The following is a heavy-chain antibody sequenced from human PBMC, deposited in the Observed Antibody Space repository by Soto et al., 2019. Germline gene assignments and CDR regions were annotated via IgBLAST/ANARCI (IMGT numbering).Heavy chain of an antibody. J-gene: IGHJ4*02. CDR2: IYYSGST. Sequence: QLQLQESGPGLVKPSETLSLTCTVSGGSISTSSYYWGWIRQPPGKGLEWIGSIYYSGSTYYNPSLTGXVXLXXDTSKNPFSRRRSSVTAADTAVYYGARDYDSSGDYWGQGTLVTVSS. CDR3: ARDYDSSGDY. CDR1: GGSISTSSYY. D-gene: IGHD3-22*01. V-gene: IGHV4-39*01.